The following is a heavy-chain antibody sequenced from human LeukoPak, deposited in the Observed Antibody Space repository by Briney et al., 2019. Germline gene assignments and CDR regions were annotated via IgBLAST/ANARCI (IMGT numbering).Heavy chain of an antibody. CDR3: ARDVIDCSSTSCYLGWFDP. CDR2: ISSSGSTI. CDR1: GFTFSDYY. D-gene: IGHD2-2*01. J-gene: IGHJ5*02. V-gene: IGHV3-11*04. Sequence: PWGSLRLSCAASGFTFSDYYMSWIRQAPGKGLEWVSYISSSGSTIYYADSVKGRFTISRDNAKNSLYLQMNSLRAEDTAVYYCARDVIDCSSTSCYLGWFDPWAREPWSPSPQ.